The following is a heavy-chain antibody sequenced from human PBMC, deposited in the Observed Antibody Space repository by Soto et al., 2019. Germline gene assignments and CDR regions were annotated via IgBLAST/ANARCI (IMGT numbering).Heavy chain of an antibody. D-gene: IGHD3-3*01. V-gene: IGHV3-21*01. J-gene: IGHJ4*02. CDR3: ARGRPPYQGAGVYYDFWSGYFY. Sequence: EVQLVESGGGLVKPGGSLRLSCAASGFTFSSYSMNWVRQAPGKGLEWVSSISSSSSYIYYADSVKGRFTISRDNAKNSLYLQMNSLRAEDTAVYYCARGRPPYQGAGVYYDFWSGYFYWGQGTLVTVSS. CDR2: ISSSSSYI. CDR1: GFTFSSYS.